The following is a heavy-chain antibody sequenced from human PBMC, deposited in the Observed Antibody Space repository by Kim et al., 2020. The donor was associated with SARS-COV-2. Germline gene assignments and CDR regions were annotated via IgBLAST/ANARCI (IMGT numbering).Heavy chain of an antibody. V-gene: IGHV1-3*01. Sequence: KFQGRVALTRDTSASTAYMELSSLISEDTAVYYCARDRCGGACYDDYFDYWGQGSLVTVSS. J-gene: IGHJ4*02. D-gene: IGHD2-21*02. CDR3: ARDRCGGACYDDYFDY.